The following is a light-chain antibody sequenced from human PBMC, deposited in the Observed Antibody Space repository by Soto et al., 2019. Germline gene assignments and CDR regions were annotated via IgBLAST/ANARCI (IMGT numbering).Light chain of an antibody. CDR2: GNS. V-gene: IGLV1-40*01. CDR1: SSNIGAGYD. Sequence: QSVLTQPPSVSGAPGQRVTISCTGSSSNIGAGYDVHWYQQLPRTAPKLLIYGNSNRPSGVPDRFSGSKSVTSASLAITGLQAEDDADYYCQSYDSSRSGWVFGGGTKLTVL. J-gene: IGLJ3*02. CDR3: QSYDSSRSGWV.